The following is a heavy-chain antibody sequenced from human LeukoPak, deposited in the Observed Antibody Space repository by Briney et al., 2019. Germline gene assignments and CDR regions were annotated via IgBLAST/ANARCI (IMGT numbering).Heavy chain of an antibody. CDR3: ARDRCVSCPASNWFDP. CDR1: GFTFNNYA. J-gene: IGHJ5*02. V-gene: IGHV3-30*04. Sequence: PGRSLRLSCAASGFTFNNYAMHWVRQAPGKGLEWVSVISYNGSTKSYADSAKGRFTISRDDSKSTLYLQRNTLRAEHTAVYYGARDRCVSCPASNWFDPWGQGTLVTVSP. D-gene: IGHD2-2*01. CDR2: ISYNGSTK.